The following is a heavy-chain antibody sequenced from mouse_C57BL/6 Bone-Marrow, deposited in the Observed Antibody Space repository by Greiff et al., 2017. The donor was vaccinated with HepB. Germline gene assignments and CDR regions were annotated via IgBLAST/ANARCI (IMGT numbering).Heavy chain of an antibody. CDR1: GFTFSDYG. Sequence: EVNLVESGGGLVKPGGSLKLSCAASGFTFSDYGMHWVRQAPEKGLEWVAYISSGSSTIYYADTVKGRFTISRDNAKNTLFLQMTSLRSEDTAMYYCAKGGMLFPLFDYWGQGTTLTVSS. V-gene: IGHV5-17*01. CDR2: ISSGSSTI. D-gene: IGHD1-1*01. CDR3: AKGGMLFPLFDY. J-gene: IGHJ2*01.